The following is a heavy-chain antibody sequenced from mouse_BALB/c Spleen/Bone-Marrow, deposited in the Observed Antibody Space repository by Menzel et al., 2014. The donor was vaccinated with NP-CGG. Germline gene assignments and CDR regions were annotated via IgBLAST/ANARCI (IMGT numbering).Heavy chain of an antibody. D-gene: IGHD2-14*01. CDR2: IWSGGST. J-gene: IGHJ2*01. V-gene: IGHV2-2*02. Sequence: VQLQESGPGLVQPSQSLSITCTVSGFSLTSYGVHWVRQSPGKGLEWLGVIWSGGSTDYNAAFISRLSISKDNSKSQVFFKMNSLQANDTAIYYCARNRDYRYDAYFDYWGQGTTLTVSS. CDR3: ARNRDYRYDAYFDY. CDR1: GFSLTSYG.